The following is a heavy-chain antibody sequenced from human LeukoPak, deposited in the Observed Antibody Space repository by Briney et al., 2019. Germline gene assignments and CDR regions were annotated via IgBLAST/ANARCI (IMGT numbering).Heavy chain of an antibody. J-gene: IGHJ6*03. V-gene: IGHV3-7*01. CDR3: ARGRTPYCGGDCYSYYYYMDV. D-gene: IGHD2-21*01. Sequence: GGSLRLSCAASGFTFSSYWMSWVRQAPGKGLEWVANIKQDGSEKYYVDSVKGRFTISRDNAKNSLYLQMNSLRAEDTAVHYCARGRTPYCGGDCYSYYYYMDVWGKGTTVAVSS. CDR1: GFTFSSYW. CDR2: IKQDGSEK.